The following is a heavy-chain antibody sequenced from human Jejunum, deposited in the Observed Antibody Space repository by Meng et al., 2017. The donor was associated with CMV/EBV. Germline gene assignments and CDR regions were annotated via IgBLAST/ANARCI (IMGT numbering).Heavy chain of an antibody. CDR3: VKETRYKWSGWFDP. CDR1: GVAFSDHG. Sequence: GVAFSDHGMNWVRQAPGKGLEWVSFVQYDTSSKYYGDSVKGRFTVSRDNSKNMLYLQMNSLRPEDTAMYYCVKETRYKWSGWFDPWGQGTLVTVSS. V-gene: IGHV3-30*02. D-gene: IGHD3-3*01. J-gene: IGHJ5*02. CDR2: VQYDTSSK.